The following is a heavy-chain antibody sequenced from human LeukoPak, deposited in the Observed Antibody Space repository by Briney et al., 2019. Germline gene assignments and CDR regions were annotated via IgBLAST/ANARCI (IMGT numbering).Heavy chain of an antibody. V-gene: IGHV3-30*02. Sequence: PGGSLRLSCAASGFTFSAYAMHWVRQAPGKGLEWVAFIRLDGSNKNYGDSVKGRFTISRDNSKNTLYLEMNSLRSEDTAVYYYAKTGEGYYFDYWGQGTLVTVSS. CDR2: IRLDGSNK. CDR1: GFTFSAYA. J-gene: IGHJ4*02. CDR3: AKTGEGYYFDY. D-gene: IGHD7-27*01.